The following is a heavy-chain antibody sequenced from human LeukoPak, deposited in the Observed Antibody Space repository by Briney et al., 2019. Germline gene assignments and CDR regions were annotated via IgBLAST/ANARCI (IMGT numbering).Heavy chain of an antibody. CDR2: INPNTGGT. Sequence: ASVKVSCKVSGYTSTDHYIHWVRQAPGQGFEWMGWINPNTGGTDYAKKFKDRITISTSTTISTAYMELSRLRSEDTALYYCARDLATIDGIAWYYFENWGQGTLVTVS. V-gene: IGHV1-2*02. CDR1: GYTSTDHY. CDR3: ARDLATIDGIAWYYFEN. J-gene: IGHJ4*02. D-gene: IGHD5-12*01.